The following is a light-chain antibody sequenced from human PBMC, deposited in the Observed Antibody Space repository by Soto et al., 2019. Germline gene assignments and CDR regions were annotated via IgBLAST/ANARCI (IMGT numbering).Light chain of an antibody. J-gene: IGLJ1*01. CDR1: SSNIGAGYD. V-gene: IGLV1-40*01. CDR2: DDN. CDR3: QSYDTTLSGVV. Sequence: QSVLTQTPSVSGAPGQKITMSCTGSSSNIGAGYDVHWYQQLPGAAPKLLIYDDNSRPSGIPDRFSASKSGTSASLAITGLQGDDEANYYCQSYDTTLSGVVFGAGTKVTVL.